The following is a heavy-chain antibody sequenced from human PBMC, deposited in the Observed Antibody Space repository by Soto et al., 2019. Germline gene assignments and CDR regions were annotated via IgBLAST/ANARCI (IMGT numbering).Heavy chain of an antibody. CDR3: ARERSRVGYCSSTSCYTLWFDP. D-gene: IGHD2-2*02. V-gene: IGHV1-69*06. Sequence: GASVKVSCQASGGTFSSYAISWVRQAPGQGLEWMGGIIPIFGTANCAQKFQGRVTITADKSTSTAYMELSSLRSEDTAVYYCARERSRVGYCSSTSCYTLWFDPWGQGTLVTVSS. CDR1: GGTFSSYA. CDR2: IIPIFGTA. J-gene: IGHJ5*02.